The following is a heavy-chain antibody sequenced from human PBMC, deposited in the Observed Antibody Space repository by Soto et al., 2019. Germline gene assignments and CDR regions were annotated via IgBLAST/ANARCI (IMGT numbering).Heavy chain of an antibody. Sequence: SLRLSCAASGFTFSSYEMNWVRQAPGKGLEWVSYISSSGSTIYYADSVKGRFTISRDNAKNSLYLQMNSLGAEDTAVYYCEVTGPTCFDCWGRRPLFAVSS. CDR3: EVTGPTCFDC. CDR2: ISSSGSTI. V-gene: IGHV3-48*03. J-gene: IGHJ4*01. D-gene: IGHD2-21*02. CDR1: GFTFSSYE.